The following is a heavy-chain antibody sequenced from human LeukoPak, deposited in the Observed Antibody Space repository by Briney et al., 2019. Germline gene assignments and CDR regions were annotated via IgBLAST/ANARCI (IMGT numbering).Heavy chain of an antibody. CDR2: ISYVGSNK. CDR3: AGDAFDI. V-gene: IGHV3-30*04. CDR1: GFTFSSYA. J-gene: IGHJ3*02. Sequence: GRSLRLSCAASGFTFSSYAMHWVRQAPGKGLEWVAVISYVGSNKYYADSVKGRFTISRDNSKNTLYLQMNSLRAEDTAVYYCAGDAFDIWGQGTMVTVSS.